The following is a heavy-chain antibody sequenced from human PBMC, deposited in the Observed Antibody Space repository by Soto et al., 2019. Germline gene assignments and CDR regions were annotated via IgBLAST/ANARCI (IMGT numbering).Heavy chain of an antibody. J-gene: IGHJ6*02. CDR1: GGTFSSYT. D-gene: IGHD7-27*01. CDR2: IIPILGIA. CDR3: ARMGNWGYGMDV. Sequence: QVQLVQSGAEVKKPGSSVKVSCNASGGTFSSYTISWVRQAPGQGLEWMGRIIPILGIANYAQKFQGRVTITADKSTSTAYMELSSLRSEDTAVYYCARMGNWGYGMDVWGQGTTVTVSS. V-gene: IGHV1-69*02.